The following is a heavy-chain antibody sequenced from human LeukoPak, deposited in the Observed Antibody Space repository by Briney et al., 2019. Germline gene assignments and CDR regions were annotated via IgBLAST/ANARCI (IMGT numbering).Heavy chain of an antibody. CDR3: ARFDYGSYFDY. Sequence: PSETLSLTCTVSGGSISSSSYYWGWIRQPPGKGLEWIGYIYYSGSTNYNPSLKSRVTISVDTSKNQFSLKLSSVTAADTAVYYCARFDYGSYFDYWGQGTLVTVSS. CDR2: IYYSGST. D-gene: IGHD4/OR15-4a*01. V-gene: IGHV4-61*05. J-gene: IGHJ4*02. CDR1: GGSISSSSYY.